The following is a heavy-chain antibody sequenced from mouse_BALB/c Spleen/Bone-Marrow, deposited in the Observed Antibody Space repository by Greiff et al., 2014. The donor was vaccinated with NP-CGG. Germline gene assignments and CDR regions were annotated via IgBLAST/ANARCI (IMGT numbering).Heavy chain of an antibody. J-gene: IGHJ4*01. Sequence: VKVEESGPGLVAPSQGLSITCTVSGFSLTGFGINWIRQPPGKGLEWLGMIWGDGTTDYNSALKSRLSINKDNSKSQVFLKMNSLQAGDTARYYCAREKYGNYYAMDYWGQGTSVTVSS. CDR1: GFSLTGFG. V-gene: IGHV2-6-7*01. CDR3: AREKYGNYYAMDY. D-gene: IGHD2-10*02. CDR2: IWGDGTT.